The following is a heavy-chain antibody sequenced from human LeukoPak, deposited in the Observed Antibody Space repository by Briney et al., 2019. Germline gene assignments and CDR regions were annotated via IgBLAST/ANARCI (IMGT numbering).Heavy chain of an antibody. CDR2: MYLSGTT. J-gene: IGHJ4*02. Sequence: PSETLSLTCAVSGGSITSVNLWAWVRQPPGKGLEWVGEMYLSGTTTCNPSLRGRATISLDRSKNQVSLRLNSVTAADTALYYCAGLVGRYSNGMYYYFGYWGQGILVTVSS. CDR3: AGLVGRYSNGMYYYFGY. CDR1: GGSITSVNL. V-gene: IGHV4-4*02. D-gene: IGHD1-26*01.